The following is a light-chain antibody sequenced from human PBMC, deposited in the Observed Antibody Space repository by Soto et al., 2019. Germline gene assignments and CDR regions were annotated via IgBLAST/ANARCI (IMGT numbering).Light chain of an antibody. J-gene: IGKJ4*01. CDR1: QSVLYSSNNKNY. CDR3: QQYGSSPPIT. CDR2: GAS. Sequence: DIVMTQSPDSLAVSLGERATINCKSSQSVLYSSNNKNYLAWYQQKPGQPPRLLIYGASSRATGIPDRFSGSGSGTDFTLTISRLEPEDFAVYYCQQYGSSPPITFGGGTKVDIK. V-gene: IGKV4-1*01.